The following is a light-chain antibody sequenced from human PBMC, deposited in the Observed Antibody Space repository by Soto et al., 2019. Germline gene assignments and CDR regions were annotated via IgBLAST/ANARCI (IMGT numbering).Light chain of an antibody. CDR1: SSDVGLYNY. V-gene: IGLV2-14*01. CDR3: SSYTSTSTVK. CDR2: DVS. Sequence: QSALTQPASVSGSPGQSITISCTGTSSDVGLYNYVSWYQHHPGKAPKLMIYDVSDRPSGVSNRFSGSKSGNTASLTISGLQAEDEGDYYCSSYTSTSTVKFVGGTKLTVL. J-gene: IGLJ2*01.